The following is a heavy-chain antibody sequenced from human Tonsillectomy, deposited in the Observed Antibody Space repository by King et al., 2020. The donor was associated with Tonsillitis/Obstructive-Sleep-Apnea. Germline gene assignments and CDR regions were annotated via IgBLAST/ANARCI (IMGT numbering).Heavy chain of an antibody. D-gene: IGHD4-17*01. CDR3: ARTPYGDSLFDY. V-gene: IGHV3-48*02. CDR2: ISSSSSTI. CDR1: GFTFSSYS. J-gene: IGHJ4*02. Sequence: LVESGGGLVQPGGSLRLSCAASGFTFSSYSMNWVRQAPGKGLEWFSYISSSSSTIYYADSVKGRFTISRDNAKNSLYLQMNSLRDEDTAVYYCARTPYGDSLFDYWGQGTLVTVSS.